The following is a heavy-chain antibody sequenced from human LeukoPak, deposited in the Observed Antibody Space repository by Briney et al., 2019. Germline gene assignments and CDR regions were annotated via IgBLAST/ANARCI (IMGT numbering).Heavy chain of an antibody. CDR2: IRYDGSNK. CDR1: GFTFSSYV. Sequence: TGGSLRLSCAASGFTFSSYVMHWVRQAPGKGLEWVAFIRYDGSNKYYADSVKGRFTISRDNSKNTLYLQMNSLRAEDTAVYYCAKLTYGSGTYGAFDYWGQGTLVTVST. D-gene: IGHD3-10*01. J-gene: IGHJ4*02. CDR3: AKLTYGSGTYGAFDY. V-gene: IGHV3-30*02.